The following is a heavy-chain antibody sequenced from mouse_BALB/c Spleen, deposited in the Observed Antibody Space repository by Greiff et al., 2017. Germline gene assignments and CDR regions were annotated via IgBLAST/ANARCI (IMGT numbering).Heavy chain of an antibody. CDR1: GYTFTDYA. J-gene: IGHJ2*01. D-gene: IGHD1-1*01. Sequence: VKLMESGAELVRPGVSVKISCKGSGYTFTDYAMHWVKQSHAKSLEWIGVISTYYGDASYNQKFKGKATMTVDKSSSTAYMELARLTSEDSAIYYCARSVVPGYFDYGGQGTTLTVSS. CDR3: ARSVVPGYFDY. CDR2: ISTYYGDA. V-gene: IGHV1S137*01.